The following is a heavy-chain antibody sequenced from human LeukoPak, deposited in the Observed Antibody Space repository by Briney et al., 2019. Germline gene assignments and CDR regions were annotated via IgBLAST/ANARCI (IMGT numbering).Heavy chain of an antibody. CDR1: GFTFEDYA. D-gene: IGHD3-22*01. CDR2: ISWNSGTI. Sequence: PGGSLRLSCAASGFTFEDYAMHWVRQAPGKGLEWVSGISWNSGTIVYAGSVKGRFTISRDNAKSSLYLQMNSLRPEDTAFYYCAKDMGSSVRHYFDYWGQGTLVTVSS. V-gene: IGHV3-9*01. J-gene: IGHJ4*02. CDR3: AKDMGSSVRHYFDY.